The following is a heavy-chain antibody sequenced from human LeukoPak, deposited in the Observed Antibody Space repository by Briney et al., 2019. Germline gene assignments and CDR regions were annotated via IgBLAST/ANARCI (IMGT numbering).Heavy chain of an antibody. CDR1: GYSISSGYY. V-gene: IGHV4-38-2*02. Sequence: SETLSLTCTVPGYSISSGYYWGWIRQPPGKGLEWIGSIYHGGSTYYNPSLKSRVTISVDTSKNQFSLKLSSVTAADTAVYYCARGLAGYYYYMDVWGKGTTVTVSS. CDR2: IYHGGST. CDR3: ARGLAGYYYYMDV. D-gene: IGHD3-16*01. J-gene: IGHJ6*03.